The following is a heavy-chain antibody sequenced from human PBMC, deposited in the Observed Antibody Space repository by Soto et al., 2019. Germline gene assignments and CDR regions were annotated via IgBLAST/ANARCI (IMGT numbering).Heavy chain of an antibody. D-gene: IGHD1-26*01. Sequence: SETLSLTCAVYGGSFSGYYWSWIRQPPGKGLEWLGEINHSGSTNYNPSLKSRVTISVDTSKNQFSLKLSSVTAADTAVYYCARAQWELLPFDYWGQGTLVTVSS. CDR2: INHSGST. CDR1: GGSFSGYY. CDR3: ARAQWELLPFDY. J-gene: IGHJ4*02. V-gene: IGHV4-34*01.